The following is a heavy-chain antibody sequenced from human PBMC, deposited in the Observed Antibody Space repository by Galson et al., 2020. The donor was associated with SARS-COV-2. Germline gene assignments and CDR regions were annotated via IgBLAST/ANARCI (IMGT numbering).Heavy chain of an antibody. CDR3: AKQWDVVVVAATPFDY. V-gene: IGHV3-23*01. CDR1: GVTFRSDV. D-gene: IGHD2-15*01. CDR2: IIGSGGST. J-gene: IGHJ4*02. Sequence: GESLMISCAASGVTFRSDVMSWVRQAPGKGLEWVSAIIGSGGSTYYADSVKGRFTIARDNSKNTLYLQMNSLRAEDTAVYYCAKQWDVVVVAATPFDYWGQGTLVTVSS.